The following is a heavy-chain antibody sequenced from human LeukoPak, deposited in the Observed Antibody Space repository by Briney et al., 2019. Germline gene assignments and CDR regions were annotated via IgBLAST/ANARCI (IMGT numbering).Heavy chain of an antibody. CDR1: GFTFRSYG. V-gene: IGHV3-33*06. CDR2: IWYDGNNK. Sequence: GGSLRLSCAASGFTFRSYGMHWVRQAPDKGLEWVAVIWYDGNNKYYADSVKGRFTISRDISKNTLYLQMNSLRVEDTAVYYCAKGVYNNGWYYFDYWGQGTLVTVSS. CDR3: AKGVYNNGWYYFDY. J-gene: IGHJ4*02. D-gene: IGHD6-13*01.